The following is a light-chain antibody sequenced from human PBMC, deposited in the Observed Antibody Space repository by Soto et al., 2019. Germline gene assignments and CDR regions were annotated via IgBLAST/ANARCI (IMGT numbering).Light chain of an antibody. J-gene: IGKJ2*01. CDR1: QSVRSN. CDR3: QQYNNWPLYT. Sequence: EIVMTQSPATLSVSPGEKATLSCRASQSVRSNLAWYQQKPGQSPRLLIYAASTRATGIPARFRGSGSGTEFTLTISSLQSEDFAVYYCQQYNNWPLYTFGQGTKLEIK. CDR2: AAS. V-gene: IGKV3-15*01.